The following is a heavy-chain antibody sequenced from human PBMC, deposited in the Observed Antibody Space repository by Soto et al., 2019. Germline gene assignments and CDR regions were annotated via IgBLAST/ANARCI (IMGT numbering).Heavy chain of an antibody. CDR1: GYSFTSYW. V-gene: IGHV5-51*01. CDR2: IYPGDSDT. Sequence: GESLKISCKGSGYSFTSYWIGWVRQMPGKGLEWMGIIYPGDSDTRYSPSFEGQVTISAAKSINTAYLQWSSLKASDTAMYYCARPEVAYCGGDCSLVYWGQGTLVTVSS. J-gene: IGHJ4*02. D-gene: IGHD2-21*02. CDR3: ARPEVAYCGGDCSLVY.